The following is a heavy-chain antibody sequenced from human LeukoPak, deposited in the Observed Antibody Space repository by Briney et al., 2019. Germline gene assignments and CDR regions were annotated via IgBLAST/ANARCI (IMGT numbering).Heavy chain of an antibody. Sequence: SETLSLTCTVSGGSISSYYWSWIRQPPGKGLEWIGYIYYSGSTNYNPSLKSRVTISVDTSKNQFSLKLSSVTAADTAVYYCARLRFLEWLSFDYWGQGTLVTVSS. CDR2: IYYSGST. J-gene: IGHJ4*02. CDR1: GGSISSYY. V-gene: IGHV4-59*08. CDR3: ARLRFLEWLSFDY. D-gene: IGHD3-3*01.